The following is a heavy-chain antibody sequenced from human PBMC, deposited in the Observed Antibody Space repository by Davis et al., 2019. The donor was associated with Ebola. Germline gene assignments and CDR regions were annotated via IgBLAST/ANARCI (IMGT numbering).Heavy chain of an antibody. CDR3: ARGLLGIVVPAALRGHTMDV. Sequence: MPSETLSLTCTVSGGSISSNYWSWIRQPPGKGLEWIGYIYYSGSTNYNPSLKSRVTISVDTSKNQFSLKLSSVTAADTAVYYCARGLLGIVVPAALRGHTMDVWGKGTTVTVSS. CDR2: IYYSGST. J-gene: IGHJ6*04. D-gene: IGHD2-2*01. CDR1: GGSISSNY. V-gene: IGHV4-59*12.